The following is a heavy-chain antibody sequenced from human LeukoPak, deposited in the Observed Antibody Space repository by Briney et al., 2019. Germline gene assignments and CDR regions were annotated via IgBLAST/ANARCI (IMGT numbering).Heavy chain of an antibody. D-gene: IGHD2-15*01. Sequence: ASVKVSCKASGYTFTSYDINWVRQATGQGLEWMGWMNPNSGNTGYAQKFQGRVTMTRNTSISTAYMEPSSLRSEDTAVYYCARRHCSGGSCYSQNWGQGTLVTVSS. CDR3: ARRHCSGGSCYSQN. CDR1: GYTFTSYD. J-gene: IGHJ4*02. V-gene: IGHV1-8*01. CDR2: MNPNSGNT.